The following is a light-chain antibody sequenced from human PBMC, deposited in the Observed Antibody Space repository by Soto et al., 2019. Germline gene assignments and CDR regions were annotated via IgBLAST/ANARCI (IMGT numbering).Light chain of an antibody. CDR2: DAS. CDR3: QQYNSDLDT. Sequence: DIQMTQSPSTLSASVGDRVTITCRASQSISSWLAWYQQKPGKAPKLLIYDASSLESGVPSRFSGSGSGTEFTLTISSLQPDDFATYYGQQYNSDLDTFGQGTKLEIK. V-gene: IGKV1-5*01. J-gene: IGKJ2*01. CDR1: QSISSW.